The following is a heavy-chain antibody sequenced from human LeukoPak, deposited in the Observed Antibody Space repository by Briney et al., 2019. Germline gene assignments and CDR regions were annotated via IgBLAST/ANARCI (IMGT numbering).Heavy chain of an antibody. D-gene: IGHD3-22*01. CDR2: ICGSVSGSGDCT. V-gene: IGHV3-23*01. Sequence: GGSLRLSCAASGFSFGSYAMSWVRQAAGKGLEWVSEICGSVSGSGDCTHYADSVKGRFTISRDNSKNTLYLQMNSLRAEDTAVYYCAKPGGWDSSGMAHLVDAFDIWGQGTMVTVSS. CDR1: GFSFGSYA. CDR3: AKPGGWDSSGMAHLVDAFDI. J-gene: IGHJ3*02.